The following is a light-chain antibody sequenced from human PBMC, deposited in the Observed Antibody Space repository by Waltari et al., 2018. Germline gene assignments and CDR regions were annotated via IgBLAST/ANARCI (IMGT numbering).Light chain of an antibody. CDR3: QEYDNLPLT. CDR2: DAS. J-gene: IGKJ4*01. Sequence: DIQMTQSPSSLSASVGDRVTITCQASQDIRKNLNLFQQKPGKAPQVLIFDASNSQAADPSKFSGSGAGKDFDFNISSLQPEDIGTYYCQEYDNLPLTFGGGTRVEIK. CDR1: QDIRKN. V-gene: IGKV1-33*01.